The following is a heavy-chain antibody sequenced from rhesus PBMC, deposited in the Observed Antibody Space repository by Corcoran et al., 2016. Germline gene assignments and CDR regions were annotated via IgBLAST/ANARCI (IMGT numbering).Heavy chain of an antibody. Sequence: QLQLQESGPGLVKPSETLSVTCAVSGGSIRSSYWSWIRQAPGKGLEWIVYIYGSGSSTNYNPSPKRRVTLSVDTSKNQLSLKLSSVTTADTAVYYCARDRTDYYYDSGYYGYDAFDFWGQGLRVTVSS. J-gene: IGHJ3*01. D-gene: IGHD3-28*01. V-gene: IGHV4-169*02. CDR1: GGSIRSSY. CDR3: ARDRTDYYYDSGYYGYDAFDF. CDR2: IYGSGSST.